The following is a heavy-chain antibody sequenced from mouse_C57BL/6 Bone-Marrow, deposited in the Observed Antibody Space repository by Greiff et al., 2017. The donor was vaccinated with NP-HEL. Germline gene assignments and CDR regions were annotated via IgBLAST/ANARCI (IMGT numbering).Heavy chain of an antibody. D-gene: IGHD1-1*01. J-gene: IGHJ2*01. CDR2: IDPENGDT. CDR1: GFNIKDDY. CDR3: TFNGGSSDY. V-gene: IGHV14-4*01. Sequence: EVKLQESGAELVRPGASVKLSCTASGFNIKDDYMHWVKQRPEQGLEWIGWIDPENGDTEYASKFQGKATITADTSSNTAYLQLSSLTSEDTAVYYCTFNGGSSDYWGQGTTLTVSS.